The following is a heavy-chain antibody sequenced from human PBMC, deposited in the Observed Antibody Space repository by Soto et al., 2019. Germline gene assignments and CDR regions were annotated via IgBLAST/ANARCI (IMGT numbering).Heavy chain of an antibody. V-gene: IGHV1-46*01. CDR1: GYTFTSYY. Sequence: ASVKVSCKASGYTFTSYYMHWVRQAPGQGLEWMGIINPSGGSTSYAQKFQGRVTMTRDTSTSTVYMELSSLRSEDTAVYYCARDLYFQAYWSGGSCHGWFDPWGQGTLVTVSS. CDR2: INPSGGST. D-gene: IGHD2-15*01. CDR3: ARDLYFQAYWSGGSCHGWFDP. J-gene: IGHJ5*02.